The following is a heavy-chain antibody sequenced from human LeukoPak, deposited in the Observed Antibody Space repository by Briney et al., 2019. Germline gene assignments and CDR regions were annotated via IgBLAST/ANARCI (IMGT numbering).Heavy chain of an antibody. CDR1: GGSISSGGYY. D-gene: IGHD2-15*01. J-gene: IGHJ4*02. CDR3: ARGCCSGGSCSTGDY. CDR2: IYYSGST. V-gene: IGHV4-31*03. Sequence: SQTLSLTCTVSGGSISSGGYYWSWIRQHPGKGLEWIGYIYYSGSTYYNPSLKSRVTISVDTSKNQFSLKLSSVTAADTAVYYCARGCCSGGSCSTGDYWGQGTLVTVSS.